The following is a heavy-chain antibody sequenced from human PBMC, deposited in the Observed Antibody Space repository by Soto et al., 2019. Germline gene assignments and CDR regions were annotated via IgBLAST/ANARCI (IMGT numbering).Heavy chain of an antibody. CDR1: GYRFTAYC. Sequence: QVQLVQSGTEAKKPGASVKVSCKAFGYRFTAYCIHWVRHAPGQGFEWMGWVNPDSGATNYAGNFQGRVTMTRDKSISTAYMELTGLTTDDTAIYYCTRDYLPMTTGWAGRDWFDPWGQGTLVTVSS. D-gene: IGHD4-17*01. J-gene: IGHJ5*02. CDR3: TRDYLPMTTGWAGRDWFDP. V-gene: IGHV1-2*02. CDR2: VNPDSGAT.